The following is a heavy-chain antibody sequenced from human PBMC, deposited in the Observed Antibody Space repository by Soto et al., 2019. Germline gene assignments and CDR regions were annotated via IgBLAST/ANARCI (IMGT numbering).Heavy chain of an antibody. CDR1: GFTFSHYP. J-gene: IGHJ4*02. CDR2: ISAVGDRT. V-gene: IGHV3-23*01. Sequence: EVQVSESGGGLVQPGGSLRLSCATSGFTFSHYPMNWVRQAPGKGLEWVSGISAVGDRTYYADSVKGRFTIFRDNSKTSVSLQMYSLRVGDTAVDYCGMRVWGQGTLVTVSS. CDR3: GMRV.